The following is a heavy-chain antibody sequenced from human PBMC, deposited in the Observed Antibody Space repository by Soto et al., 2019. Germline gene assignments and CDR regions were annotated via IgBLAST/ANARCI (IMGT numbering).Heavy chain of an antibody. CDR1: GFTFSSYG. V-gene: IGHV3-33*01. D-gene: IGHD3-22*01. J-gene: IGHJ6*02. CDR2: IWYDGSNK. CDR3: ARNDYYDSSGYYYYSSGMDV. Sequence: PGGSLRLSCAASGFTFSSYGMHWVRQAPGKGLEWVAVIWYDGSNKYYADSVKGRFTISRDNSKNTLYLQMNSLRAEDTAVYYCARNDYYDSSGYYYYSSGMDVWGQGTTVTVS.